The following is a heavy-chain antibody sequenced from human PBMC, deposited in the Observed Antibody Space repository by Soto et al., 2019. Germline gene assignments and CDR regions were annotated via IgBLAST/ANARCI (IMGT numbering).Heavy chain of an antibody. CDR1: GGTFSSYA. CDR2: IIPIFGTA. CDR3: ASMVRGANYYYYGMDV. Sequence: QVQLVQSGAEVKKPGSSVKVSCKASGGTFSSYAISWVRQAPGQGLEWMGGIIPIFGTANYAQKFQGRVTITXXEXTXXAYMELTSLRSEDTAVYYCASMVRGANYYYYGMDVWGQGTTVTVSS. J-gene: IGHJ6*02. V-gene: IGHV1-69*05. D-gene: IGHD3-10*01.